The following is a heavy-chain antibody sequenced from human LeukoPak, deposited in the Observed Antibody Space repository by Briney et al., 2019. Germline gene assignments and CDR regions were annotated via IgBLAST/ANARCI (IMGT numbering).Heavy chain of an antibody. J-gene: IGHJ4*02. CDR1: GFTFSSYA. CDR3: TRDRIVMSGFFDY. D-gene: IGHD6-19*01. CDR2: ISGRDGNT. V-gene: IGHV3-23*01. Sequence: GGSLRLSCAASGFTFSSYAMSWVRQAPGKGLAWVSAISGRDGNTYYADSVKGRFTISRDNSKNTLYLQMISLRAEDTAIYFCTRDRIVMSGFFDYWGQGTLVTVSS.